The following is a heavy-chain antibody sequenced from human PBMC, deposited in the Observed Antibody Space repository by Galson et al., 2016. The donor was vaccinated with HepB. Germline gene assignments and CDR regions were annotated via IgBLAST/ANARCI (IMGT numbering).Heavy chain of an antibody. D-gene: IGHD3-22*01. CDR2: ISYDGSNK. CDR1: GFTFTSYT. Sequence: SLRLSCAASGFTFTSYTMHWVRQAPGKGLEWVTGISYDGSNKYYAESVKGRFTISRDNSKNTLCVQMNSLRREDTAVYYCAREGEYYDSSGYYSPLHYWGQGTLVTVSS. J-gene: IGHJ4*02. CDR3: AREGEYYDSSGYYSPLHY. V-gene: IGHV3-30-3*01.